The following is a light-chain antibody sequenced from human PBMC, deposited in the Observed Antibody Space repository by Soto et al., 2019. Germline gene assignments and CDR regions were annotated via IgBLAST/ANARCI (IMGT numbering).Light chain of an antibody. CDR3: QQYGNSPIT. CDR1: EDINSR. J-gene: IGKJ5*01. CDR2: AAF. V-gene: IGKV1-12*01. Sequence: DIQMTQSPSSVSASVGHRVTISCRASEDINSRLAWYQQKPGNAPKLLIYAAFILQSGVPSRFSGYGSGTDFTLSISSLQPEDFAVYYCQQYGNSPITFGQGTRLEI.